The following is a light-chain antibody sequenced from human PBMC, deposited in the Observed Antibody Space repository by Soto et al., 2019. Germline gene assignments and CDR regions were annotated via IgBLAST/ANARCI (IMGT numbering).Light chain of an antibody. J-gene: IGLJ2*01. CDR1: SSNIGSNY. Sequence: QSVLTQPPSASGTPGQTVTISCSGSSSNIGSNYVYWYQQLPGTAPKLLIYRNNQRPSGVPDRFSGSKSGTSASLAISELRSEDEADYYCAAWDDSLSAHVVFGGGTKLTVL. V-gene: IGLV1-47*01. CDR3: AAWDDSLSAHVV. CDR2: RNN.